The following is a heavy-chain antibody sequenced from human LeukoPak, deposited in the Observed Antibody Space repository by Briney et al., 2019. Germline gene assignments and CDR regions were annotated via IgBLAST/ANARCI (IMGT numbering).Heavy chain of an antibody. J-gene: IGHJ3*02. CDR2: IIGSGGST. CDR3: ARDCSGGSCYSQLHAFDI. CDR1: GFTFSSYA. Sequence: AGGSLRLSCAASGFTFSSYAMSWVRQAPGKGLEWVSAIIGSGGSTYYADSVKGRFTISRDNSKNTLFLQMNSLRAEDTALYYCARDCSGGSCYSQLHAFDIWGQGTMVTVSS. D-gene: IGHD2-15*01. V-gene: IGHV3-23*01.